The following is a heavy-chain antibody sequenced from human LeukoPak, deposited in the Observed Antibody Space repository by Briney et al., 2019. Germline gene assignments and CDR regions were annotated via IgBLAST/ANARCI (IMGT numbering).Heavy chain of an antibody. Sequence: PGGSLRLSCVVSGLTFSSYSMSWVRQAPGKGLDWVSGISASGGDTLYPDSVKGRFTISRDNSKNTLFLQMSSLRGEDTAMYYCAKDAAGPEYWGQGTLVTVSS. D-gene: IGHD6-13*01. CDR2: ISASGGDT. V-gene: IGHV3-23*01. CDR1: GLTFSSYS. J-gene: IGHJ4*02. CDR3: AKDAAGPEY.